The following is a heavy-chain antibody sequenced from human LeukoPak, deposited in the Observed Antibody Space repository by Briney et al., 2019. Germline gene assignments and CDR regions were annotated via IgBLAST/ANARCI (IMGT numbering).Heavy chain of an antibody. CDR1: GYSCTSYW. CDR2: IYPGDSDT. CDR3: ARCARPYESSGYYQFDY. Sequence: GASLKISGKGCGYSCTSYWIGWVRQLPGKGLEWMGIIYPGDSDTRYSPSFQGQVTISADKSISTAYLQWSSLKASDTAMYYCARCARPYESSGYYQFDYWGQGTLVTVSS. J-gene: IGHJ4*02. V-gene: IGHV5-51*01. D-gene: IGHD3-22*01.